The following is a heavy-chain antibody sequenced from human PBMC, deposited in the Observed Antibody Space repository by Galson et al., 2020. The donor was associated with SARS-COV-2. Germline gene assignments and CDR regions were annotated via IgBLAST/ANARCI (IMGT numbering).Heavy chain of an antibody. D-gene: IGHD5-18*01. Sequence: ASVKVSCKASGYTLTELSMHWVRQAPGKGLEWMGGFDPEDGETIYAQKFQGRVTMTEDTSTDTAYMELSSLRSEDTAVYYCATTTAMAKRNWFDPWGQGTLVTVSS. CDR1: GYTLTELS. CDR2: FDPEDGET. V-gene: IGHV1-24*01. CDR3: ATTTAMAKRNWFDP. J-gene: IGHJ5*02.